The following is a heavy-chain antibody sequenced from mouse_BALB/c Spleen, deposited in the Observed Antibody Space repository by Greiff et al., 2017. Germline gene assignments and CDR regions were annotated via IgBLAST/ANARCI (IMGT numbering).Heavy chain of an antibody. Sequence: EVKLMESGGGLVKPGGSLKLSCAASGFTFSSYAMSWVRQTPEKRLEWVASISSGGSTYYPDSVKGRFTISRDNARNILYLQMSSLRSEDTAMYYCARNLFPDYWGQGTSVTVSS. D-gene: IGHD1-1*01. CDR1: GFTFSSYA. CDR2: ISSGGST. J-gene: IGHJ4*01. V-gene: IGHV5-6-5*01. CDR3: ARNLFPDY.